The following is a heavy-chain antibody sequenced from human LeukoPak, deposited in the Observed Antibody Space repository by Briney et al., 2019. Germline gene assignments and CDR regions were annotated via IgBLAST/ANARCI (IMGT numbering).Heavy chain of an antibody. J-gene: IGHJ1*01. V-gene: IGHV3-48*01. CDR3: ARAGITTTGPLFQH. D-gene: IGHD6-13*01. Sequence: GGSLRLSCAASGFTFSNYSMNWVRQAPGKGLEWVSYISSRSSNIYYADSVKGRFTISRDNAKSSLYLQMNSLRAEDTAVYYCARAGITTTGPLFQHWGQGTLVTVSS. CDR1: GFTFSNYS. CDR2: ISSRSSNI.